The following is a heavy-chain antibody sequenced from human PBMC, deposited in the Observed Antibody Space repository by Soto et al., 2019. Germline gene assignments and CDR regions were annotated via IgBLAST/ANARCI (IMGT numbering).Heavy chain of an antibody. Sequence: GGSLRLSCAASGFTFSSYAMSWVRQAPGKGLEWVSAISGSGGSTYYADSVKGRFTISRDNSKNTLYLQMNSLRAEDTAVYYCAKVRMYYYDSSGYPDAFDIWGQGTMVTVPS. J-gene: IGHJ3*02. V-gene: IGHV3-23*01. CDR3: AKVRMYYYDSSGYPDAFDI. CDR1: GFTFSSYA. CDR2: ISGSGGST. D-gene: IGHD3-22*01.